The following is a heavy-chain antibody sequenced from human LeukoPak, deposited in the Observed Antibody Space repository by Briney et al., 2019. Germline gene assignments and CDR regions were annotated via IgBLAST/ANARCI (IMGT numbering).Heavy chain of an antibody. D-gene: IGHD6-13*01. J-gene: IGHJ6*02. Sequence: GGSLRLSCAASGFTFSSYAMSWVRQAPGKGLEWVSAISGSGGSTYYADSVKGRFTISRDNSKNTLYLQMNSLRAEDTAVYYCAKVGGGDSSSWYWYGPARYGMDVWGQGTTVTVSS. V-gene: IGHV3-23*01. CDR2: ISGSGGST. CDR3: AKVGGGDSSSWYWYGPARYGMDV. CDR1: GFTFSSYA.